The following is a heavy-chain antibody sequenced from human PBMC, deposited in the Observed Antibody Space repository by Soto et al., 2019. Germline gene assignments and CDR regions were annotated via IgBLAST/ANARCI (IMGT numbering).Heavy chain of an antibody. D-gene: IGHD3-22*01. V-gene: IGHV4-30-4*01. CDR1: GGSISSGDYY. Sequence: SETLSLTCTVSGGSISSGDYYWSWIRQPPGKGLEWIGYIYYSVSTYYNSSLKSRVTISVDTSKNQFSLKLSSVTAADTAIYYCARAGQGDSRHYYHFDYWGQGTLVTVSS. CDR2: IYYSVST. CDR3: ARAGQGDSRHYYHFDY. J-gene: IGHJ4*02.